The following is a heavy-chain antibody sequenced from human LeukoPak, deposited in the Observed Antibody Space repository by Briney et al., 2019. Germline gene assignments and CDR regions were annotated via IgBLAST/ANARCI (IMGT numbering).Heavy chain of an antibody. V-gene: IGHV3-21*01. CDR3: ARDAGSYDHDAFDI. J-gene: IGHJ3*02. CDR1: GFTFSSYS. Sequence: GGSLRLSCVASGFTFSSYSMNWVRQAPGKGLEWVSSISSRSSHIYYADSVKGRFTISRDNAKNSLYLQMNSLRAEDTAVYYCARDAGSYDHDAFDIWGQGTMVTVSS. CDR2: ISSRSSHI. D-gene: IGHD1-26*01.